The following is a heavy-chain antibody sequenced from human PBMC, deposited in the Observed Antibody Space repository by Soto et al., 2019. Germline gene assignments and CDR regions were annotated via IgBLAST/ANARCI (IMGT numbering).Heavy chain of an antibody. CDR3: ARDPYDFWSGYPPNAFDI. V-gene: IGHV3-48*01. CDR1: GFTFSSYS. CDR2: ISSSSSTI. J-gene: IGHJ3*02. D-gene: IGHD3-3*01. Sequence: GGSLRLSCAASGFTFSSYSMNWVRQAPGKGLEWVSYISSSSSTIYYADSVKGRFTISRDNAKNSLYLQMNSLRAEDTAVYYCARDPYDFWSGYPPNAFDIWGQGTMVTVSS.